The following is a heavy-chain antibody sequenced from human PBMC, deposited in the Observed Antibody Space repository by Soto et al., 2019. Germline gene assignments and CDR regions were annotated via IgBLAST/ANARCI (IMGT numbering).Heavy chain of an antibody. CDR1: GFTFSSYA. J-gene: IGHJ4*02. CDR3: ARENEWEYPGY. Sequence: QAQLVESGGGVVQPGRSLRLSCAASGFTFSSYAMHWVRQAPGKGLEWVAVISYDGSNKYYADSVKGRFTISRDNSKNTRYLQMNSLRAEDTAVSTCARENEWEYPGYWGQGTLVTVSS. D-gene: IGHD1-26*01. CDR2: ISYDGSNK. V-gene: IGHV3-30-3*01.